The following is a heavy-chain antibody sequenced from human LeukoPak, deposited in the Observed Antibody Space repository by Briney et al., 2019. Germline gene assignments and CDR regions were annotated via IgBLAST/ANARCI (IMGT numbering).Heavy chain of an antibody. CDR2: IWSDGNNR. Sequence: WGSLRLSCAASGFTFRNYGMHWVRQATGRGLEWVSFIWSDGNNRFYADSVKGRFTISRDNSKNMLYLQMDTLSAEDTSLYYCAKDPGASVSGFHMDVWGKGTTVIVSS. CDR3: AKDPGASVSGFHMDV. D-gene: IGHD2-8*02. CDR1: GFTFRNYG. J-gene: IGHJ6*03. V-gene: IGHV3-30*02.